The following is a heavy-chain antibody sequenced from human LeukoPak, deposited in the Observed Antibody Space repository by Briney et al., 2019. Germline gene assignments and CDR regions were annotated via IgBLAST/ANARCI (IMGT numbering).Heavy chain of an antibody. J-gene: IGHJ6*03. CDR1: GGTFSSYA. D-gene: IGHD6-13*01. CDR3: ARTAAGTPHYYYYYYMDV. V-gene: IGHV1-69*04. CDR2: IIPILGIA. Sequence: SVKVSCKASGGTFSSYAISWVRQAPGQGLEWMGRIIPILGIANYAQKFQGRVTITADESTSTAYMELSSLRSEDTAVYYCARTAAGTPHYYYYYYMDVWGKGTTVTVSS.